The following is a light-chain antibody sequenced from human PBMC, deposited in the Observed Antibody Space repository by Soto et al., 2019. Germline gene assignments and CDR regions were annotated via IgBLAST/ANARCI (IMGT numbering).Light chain of an antibody. CDR1: QDINNF. CDR3: QQYDDPPPVT. J-gene: IGKJ5*01. Sequence: DIQMTQSPSSLSVSVGDRVTITCQASQDINNFLNWFQQKPGKAPKLLIFDAYKLETGVPSRFSGSGFGTDFTFTISSLQPEDIATYYCQQYDDPPPVTFGQGTRLDIK. V-gene: IGKV1-33*01. CDR2: DAY.